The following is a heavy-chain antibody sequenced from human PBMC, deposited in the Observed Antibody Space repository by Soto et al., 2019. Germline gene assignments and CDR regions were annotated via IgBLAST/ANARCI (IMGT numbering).Heavy chain of an antibody. CDR1: GYTFTSYD. CDR2: MNPNSGNT. J-gene: IGHJ3*02. D-gene: IGHD2-8*01. Sequence: ASVKVSCKASGYTFTSYDINWVRQATGQGLGWMGWMNPNSGNTGYAQKFQGRVTMTRNTSISTAYMELSSLRSEDTAVYYCARGRKWVPNARDIWGQGTMVNVS. CDR3: ARGRKWVPNARDI. V-gene: IGHV1-8*01.